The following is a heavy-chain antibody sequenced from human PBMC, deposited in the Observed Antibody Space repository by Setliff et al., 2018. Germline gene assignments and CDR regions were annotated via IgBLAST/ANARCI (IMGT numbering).Heavy chain of an antibody. CDR2: VYYSGYT. D-gene: IGHD3-10*01. J-gene: IGHJ1*01. V-gene: IGHV4-39*07. Sequence: SETLSLTCNVSGGSVSSTSHYWGWIRQPPGKGMEWIGSVYYSGYTYYNPSLQSRVTISVDMSKNQFSMKLTSVTTADTAVYYCARVDFTMIQGVLGLWGQGTLVTVSS. CDR3: ARVDFTMIQGVLGL. CDR1: GGSVSSTSHY.